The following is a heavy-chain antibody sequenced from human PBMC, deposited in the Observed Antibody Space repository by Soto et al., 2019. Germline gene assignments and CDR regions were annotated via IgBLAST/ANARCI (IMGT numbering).Heavy chain of an antibody. J-gene: IGHJ4*02. CDR1: GFTFSIYA. CDR3: AKATRGGAATLIRDY. V-gene: IGHV3-23*01. D-gene: IGHD6-13*01. CDR2: ISGSGGST. Sequence: EVQLLEPGGGLVQPGGSLRLSCAAAGFTFSIYAMSWVRQAPGKGLEWVSAISGSGGSTYYADSVKGRFTISRDNSKNTLYLQMNSLRADDTAVYYCAKATRGGAATLIRDYWGQGTLVTVSS.